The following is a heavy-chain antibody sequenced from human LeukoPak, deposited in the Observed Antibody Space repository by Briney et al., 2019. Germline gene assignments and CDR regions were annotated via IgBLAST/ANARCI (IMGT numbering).Heavy chain of an antibody. J-gene: IGHJ6*03. CDR2: INTNTGNP. V-gene: IGHV7-4-1*02. CDR1: GYTLTELS. CDR3: ARDPLQQQLGVPDFFYYYMDV. D-gene: IGHD6-13*01. Sequence: ASVKVSCKVSGYTLTELSMHWVRQAPGKGLEWMGWINTNTGNPTYAHGFTGRFVFSLDTSVSTAYLEISSLKTEDTAVYYCARDPLQQQLGVPDFFYYYMDVWGEGAPVTVSS.